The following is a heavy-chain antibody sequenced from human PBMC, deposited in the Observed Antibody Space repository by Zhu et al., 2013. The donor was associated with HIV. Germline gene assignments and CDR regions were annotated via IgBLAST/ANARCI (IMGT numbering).Heavy chain of an antibody. CDR1: GFTFTNYG. J-gene: IGHJ6*03. CDR2: ISTYYGNT. CDR3: IRGPGYCSSTSCSDYYYSMDV. Sequence: QVQLVQSGAEVKKPGASVKVSCKASGFTFTNYGISWVRQAPGQGLDWVGWISTYYGNTNYAQRLQGRLTMTTDTSTNTAYMELRSLRSDDTAVYYCIRGPGYCSSTSCSDYYYSMDVWGKGTTVTVSS. D-gene: IGHD2-2*01. V-gene: IGHV1-18*01.